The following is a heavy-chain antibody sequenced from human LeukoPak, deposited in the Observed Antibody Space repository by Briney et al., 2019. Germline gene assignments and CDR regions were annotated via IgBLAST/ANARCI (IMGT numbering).Heavy chain of an antibody. CDR1: GYSIISGYF. J-gene: IGHJ4*02. CDR2: IFHSGSV. Sequence: SETLSLTCIVSGYSIISGYFWGWVRQPPGKGPEWIGSIFHSGSVFYNPSLRSRVTLSIEPSKNRFSLELTSVTAADTAIYYCARVVASTSIDSWGQGTLVTVSS. CDR3: ARVVASTSIDS. D-gene: IGHD2-15*01. V-gene: IGHV4-38-2*02.